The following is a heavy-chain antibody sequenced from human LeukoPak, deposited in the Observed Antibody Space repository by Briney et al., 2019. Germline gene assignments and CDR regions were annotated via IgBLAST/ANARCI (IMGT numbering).Heavy chain of an antibody. Sequence: ASVKVSCKASGYTFTSYGISWVRQAPGQGLEWMGWISAYNGNTNYAQKLQGRVTMTTDTSTSTAYMELRSLRSDDTAVYYCARQAPEYYYDSGGYYSWIDYYFDYWGQGTLVTVSS. J-gene: IGHJ4*02. CDR3: ARQAPEYYYDSGGYYSWIDYYFDY. V-gene: IGHV1-18*01. CDR2: ISAYNGNT. D-gene: IGHD3-22*01. CDR1: GYTFTSYG.